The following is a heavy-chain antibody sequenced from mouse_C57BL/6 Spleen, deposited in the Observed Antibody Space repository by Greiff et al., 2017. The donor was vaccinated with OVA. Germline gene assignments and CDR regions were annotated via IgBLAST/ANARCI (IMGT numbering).Heavy chain of an antibody. D-gene: IGHD1-1*01. CDR3: ARSGYGSSYNFDD. CDR2: IDPSDSET. V-gene: IGHV1-52*01. J-gene: IGHJ2*01. CDR1: GYTFTSYW. Sequence: QVQLQQSGAELVRPGSSVKLSCKASGYTFTSYWMHWVKQRPIQGLEWIGNIDPSDSETHYNQKFKDKATLTVDKSSSTAYMQLSSLTSEDSAVYYCARSGYGSSYNFDDWGQGTTLTVSS.